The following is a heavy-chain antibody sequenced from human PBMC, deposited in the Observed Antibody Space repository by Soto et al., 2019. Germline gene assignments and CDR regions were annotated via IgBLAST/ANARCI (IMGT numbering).Heavy chain of an antibody. Sequence: LSLTCTVSGGSISSYYWSWIRQPPGKGLEWIGYIYYSGSTNYNPSLKSRVTISVDTSKNQFSLKLSSVTAADTAVYYCARDYYDSSGYYSYGMDVCGQATTVTVSS. V-gene: IGHV4-59*01. CDR3: ARDYYDSSGYYSYGMDV. CDR1: GGSISSYY. CDR2: IYYSGST. D-gene: IGHD3-22*01. J-gene: IGHJ6*02.